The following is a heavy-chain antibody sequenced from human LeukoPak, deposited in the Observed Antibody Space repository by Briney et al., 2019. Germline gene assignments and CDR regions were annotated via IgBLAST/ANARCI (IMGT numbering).Heavy chain of an antibody. J-gene: IGHJ5*02. CDR1: GYTFTTYD. CDR2: MNPNNRNT. Sequence: GASVKVSCKASGYTFTTYDINWVRQATGQGLEWMGWMNPNNRNTGYTQKFQGRVTMTSNTYISTAYMELSSLRSEDTAVYYCARGRGSGHKENWFDPWGQGTLVTVSS. CDR3: ARGRGSGHKENWFDP. V-gene: IGHV1-8*01. D-gene: IGHD6-19*01.